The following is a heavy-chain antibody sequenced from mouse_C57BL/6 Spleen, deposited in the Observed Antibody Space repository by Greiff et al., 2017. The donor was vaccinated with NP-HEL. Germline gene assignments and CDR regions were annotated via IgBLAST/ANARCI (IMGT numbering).Heavy chain of an antibody. Sequence: EVMLVESGGGLVKPGGSLKLSCAASGFTFSSYAMSWVRQTPEKRLEWVATISDGGSYTYYPDNVKGRFTISRDNAKNNLYLQMSHLKAEDTAMYYCASDVAYWGQGTLVTVSA. CDR2: ISDGGSYT. CDR3: ASDVAY. J-gene: IGHJ3*01. V-gene: IGHV5-4*03. CDR1: GFTFSSYA.